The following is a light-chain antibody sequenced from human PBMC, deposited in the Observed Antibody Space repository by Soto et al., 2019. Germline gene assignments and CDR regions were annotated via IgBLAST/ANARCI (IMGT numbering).Light chain of an antibody. CDR1: SSDVGGYNY. Sequence: QSALTQPASVSGSPGQSITISCTGTSSDVGGYNYVSWYQQHPGKAPKLMIYDVSGRPSGVSNRFSGSKSGNTASLTISGLQAEDEADYYCTSYTSSSTRGVFGGGTKVTVL. V-gene: IGLV2-14*03. J-gene: IGLJ2*01. CDR2: DVS. CDR3: TSYTSSSTRGV.